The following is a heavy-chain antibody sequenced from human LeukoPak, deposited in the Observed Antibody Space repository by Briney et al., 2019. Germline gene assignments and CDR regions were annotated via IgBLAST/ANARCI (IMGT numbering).Heavy chain of an antibody. CDR2: IYYSGST. CDR3: ARHLGGSSLFDY. D-gene: IGHD1-26*01. Sequence: SETLSLTCTVSGDSIRSSSYDWGWFRQPPGKGLEWIGTIYYSGSTYYTPSLKSRVTISVNSSKNQFSLRLTSVTAADTAVYYCARHLGGSSLFDYWGQGTLVTVSS. V-gene: IGHV4-39*01. J-gene: IGHJ4*02. CDR1: GDSIRSSSYD.